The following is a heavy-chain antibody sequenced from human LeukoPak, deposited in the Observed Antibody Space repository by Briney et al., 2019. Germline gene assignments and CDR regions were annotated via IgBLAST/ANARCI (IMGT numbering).Heavy chain of an antibody. J-gene: IGHJ4*02. V-gene: IGHV4-39*07. D-gene: IGHD3-10*01. CDR2: IYYTGST. CDR3: ARVRRGQGLGVHYFDY. Sequence: PSETLSLTCSVSGGSICSSTYYWGWIRQPPGKGLEWIGSIYYTGSTFQNPSLKSRITISLDTSKNQFSLKLTSVTAADMAVYYCARVRRGQGLGVHYFDYWGQGNLVTVSS. CDR1: GGSICSSTYY.